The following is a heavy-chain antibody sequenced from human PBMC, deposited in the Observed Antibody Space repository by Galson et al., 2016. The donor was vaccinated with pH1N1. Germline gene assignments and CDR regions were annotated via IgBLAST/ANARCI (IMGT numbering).Heavy chain of an antibody. Sequence: SLRLSCAASGFAFSSYEMNWVRQAPGKGLEWVSHISRSGSTIHYADSVKGRFTVSRDNAKNSLYLQMNSLRAEGTAVYYCARPAEQQWLVILPFGYWGQGILVTVSS. D-gene: IGHD6-19*01. CDR1: GFAFSSYE. J-gene: IGHJ4*02. V-gene: IGHV3-48*03. CDR2: ISRSGSTI. CDR3: ARPAEQQWLVILPFGY.